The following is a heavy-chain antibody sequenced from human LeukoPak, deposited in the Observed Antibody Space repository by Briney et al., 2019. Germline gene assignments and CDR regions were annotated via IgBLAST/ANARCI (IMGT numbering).Heavy chain of an antibody. D-gene: IGHD6-6*01. Sequence: PGGSLRLSCAASGFTFSDYWMSWVRQTPEKGLQWVANIKPDGSEGYFINSVKGRFTISRDNAKNSLYLQMNSLRAEDTAVYYCARDSAARHYYYMDVWGKGTTVTVSS. CDR2: IKPDGSEG. CDR1: GFTFSDYW. CDR3: ARDSAARHYYYMDV. V-gene: IGHV3-7*01. J-gene: IGHJ6*03.